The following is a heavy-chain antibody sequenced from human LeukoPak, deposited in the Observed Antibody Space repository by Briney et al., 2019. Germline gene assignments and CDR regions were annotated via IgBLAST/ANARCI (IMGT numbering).Heavy chain of an antibody. CDR2: ISPYNGNT. Sequence: ASVKVSCKASGYTFTSYGINWVRQAPGQGLEWMGWISPYNGNTNYAQKLQGRVTMTTDTSTSTAYMELRSLRSDDTAVYYCARTSIAVAGLYYFDYWGQGTLVTVSS. J-gene: IGHJ4*02. CDR3: ARTSIAVAGLYYFDY. V-gene: IGHV1-18*01. CDR1: GYTFTSYG. D-gene: IGHD6-19*01.